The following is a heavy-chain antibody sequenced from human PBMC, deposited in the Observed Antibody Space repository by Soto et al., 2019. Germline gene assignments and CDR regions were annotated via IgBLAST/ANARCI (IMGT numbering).Heavy chain of an antibody. CDR2: ISAYNGNT. J-gene: IGHJ4*02. V-gene: IGHV1-18*01. CDR3: LTINYGDFDY. D-gene: IGHD4-17*01. Sequence: ASVKVSCKASGYTFTSYGISWVREAPGQGLEWMGWISAYNGNTNYAQKLQGRVTMTTDTSTSTAYMELRSLRSDDTAVYYCLTINYGDFDYWGQGTLVTVSS. CDR1: GYTFTSYG.